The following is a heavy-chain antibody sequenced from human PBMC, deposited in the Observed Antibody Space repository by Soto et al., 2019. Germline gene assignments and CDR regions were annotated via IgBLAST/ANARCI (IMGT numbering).Heavy chain of an antibody. V-gene: IGHV1-58*02. J-gene: IGHJ6*03. Sequence: SVKVSCKASGSTFTSSAMQWVRQARGQRLEWIGWIVVGSGNINYAQKFQERVTITRDMSTSTAYMELSSLRSEDTAVYYCAALSYGDYYYYYMDVWGKGTTVTVSS. D-gene: IGHD4-17*01. CDR2: IVVGSGNI. CDR1: GSTFTSSA. CDR3: AALSYGDYYYYYMDV.